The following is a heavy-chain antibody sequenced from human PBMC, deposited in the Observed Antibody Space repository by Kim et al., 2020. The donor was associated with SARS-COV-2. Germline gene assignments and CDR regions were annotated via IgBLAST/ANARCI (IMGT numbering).Heavy chain of an antibody. CDR1: SGSLSGYY. V-gene: IGHV4-34*01. CDR2: IHSSGST. D-gene: IGHD3-16*01. Sequence: SETLSLTCAVQSGSLSGYYWSWVRQPPGKGLEWIGEIHSSGSTKHNPSLKSRVTITIDTSKEQFFLKLNSVTAADTAVYYCARSFGWFALDYWGQGNLVTVSS. CDR3: ARSFGWFALDY. J-gene: IGHJ4*02.